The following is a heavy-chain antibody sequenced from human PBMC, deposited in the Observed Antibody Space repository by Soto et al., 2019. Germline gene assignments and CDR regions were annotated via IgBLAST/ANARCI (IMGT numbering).Heavy chain of an antibody. CDR1: GGTFSSYA. Sequence: ASVKVSCKASGGTFSSYAISWVRQAPGQGLEWMGGIIPIFGTANYAQKFQGRVTITADESTSTAYMELSSLRSEDTAVYYFARGRYNWNYYYYYMDVWGKGTTVIVSS. J-gene: IGHJ6*03. V-gene: IGHV1-69*13. D-gene: IGHD1-20*01. CDR2: IIPIFGTA. CDR3: ARGRYNWNYYYYYMDV.